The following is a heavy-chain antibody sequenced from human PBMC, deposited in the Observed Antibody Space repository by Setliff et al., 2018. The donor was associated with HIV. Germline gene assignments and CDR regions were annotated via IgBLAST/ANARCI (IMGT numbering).Heavy chain of an antibody. CDR3: ARGIVVVVAAIRAEYFQH. Sequence: SVKVSCKASGGTFSSYTISWVRQAPGQGLEWMGRIIPILGIANYAQKFQGRVTITADKSTSTAYMELSSLRSEDTAVYYCARGIVVVVAAIRAEYFQHWGQGTLVTVS. CDR1: GGTFSSYT. CDR2: IIPILGIA. D-gene: IGHD2-15*01. V-gene: IGHV1-69*02. J-gene: IGHJ1*01.